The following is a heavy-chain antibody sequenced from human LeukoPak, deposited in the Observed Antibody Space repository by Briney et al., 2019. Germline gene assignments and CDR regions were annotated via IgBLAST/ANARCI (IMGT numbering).Heavy chain of an antibody. D-gene: IGHD6-13*01. CDR3: ARPSAAGPYFDY. Sequence: SVKVSCKASGGTFSSYAISWVRQAPGQGLEWMGGIIPIFGTANYAQKFQGRVTITADKSTSTAYMELSSLRSEDTAVYYCARPSAAGPYFDYWGQGTLVTVSS. J-gene: IGHJ4*02. CDR2: IIPIFGTA. CDR1: GGTFSSYA. V-gene: IGHV1-69*06.